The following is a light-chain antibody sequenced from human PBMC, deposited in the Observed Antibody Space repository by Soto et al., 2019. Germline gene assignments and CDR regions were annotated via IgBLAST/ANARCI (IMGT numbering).Light chain of an antibody. V-gene: IGKV3-20*01. J-gene: IGKJ4*01. Sequence: EIVLTHSPGTLSLSPGERATLSCRASQSVSSSYLAWYQQKPGQAPRLLIYGASSRATGIPDRFSGSGSGTDGSLAISRLEPEDFAVQYCQQYGSSLLTFGGGTQVHIK. CDR2: GAS. CDR1: QSVSSSY. CDR3: QQYGSSLLT.